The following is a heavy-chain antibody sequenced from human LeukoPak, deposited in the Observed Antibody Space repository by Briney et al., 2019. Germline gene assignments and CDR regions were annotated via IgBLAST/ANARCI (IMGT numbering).Heavy chain of an antibody. J-gene: IGHJ3*02. V-gene: IGHV3-9*03. Sequence: GGSLRLSCAASGFTFDDYAMHWVRQAPGKGLEWVSGISWNSGSIGYAESVKGRFTISRDNAKNSLYLQMNSLRADDMALYYCAKDEFVASDFTGAFDIWGQGTMVTVSS. CDR1: GFTFDDYA. D-gene: IGHD2-8*02. CDR3: AKDEFVASDFTGAFDI. CDR2: ISWNSGSI.